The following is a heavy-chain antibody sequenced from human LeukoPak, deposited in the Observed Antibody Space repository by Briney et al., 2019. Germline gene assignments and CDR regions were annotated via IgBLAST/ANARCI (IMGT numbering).Heavy chain of an antibody. J-gene: IGHJ5*02. V-gene: IGHV3-30-3*01. CDR3: ARCPVVPAAPPVNWFDP. D-gene: IGHD2-2*01. Sequence: GGSLRLSCAASGFTFSSYAMHWVRQAPGKGLGWVAVISYDGSNKYYADSVKGRLTISRDNSKNTLYLQMNSLRAEDTAVYYCARCPVVPAAPPVNWFDPWGQGTLVTVSS. CDR2: ISYDGSNK. CDR1: GFTFSSYA.